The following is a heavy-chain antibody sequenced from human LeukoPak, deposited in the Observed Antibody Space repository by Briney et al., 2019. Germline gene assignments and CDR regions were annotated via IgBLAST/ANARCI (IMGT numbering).Heavy chain of an antibody. D-gene: IGHD3-9*01. CDR3: AKGKYYDILTGPLDY. CDR1: GFTFDDYA. J-gene: IGHJ4*02. V-gene: IGHV3-9*01. Sequence: GGSLRPSCAASGFTFDDYALHWVRQAPGKGLEWVSGISWNSGSIGYADSVKGRFTISRDNAKNSLYLQMNSLRAEDTALYYCAKGKYYDILTGPLDYWGQGTLVTVSS. CDR2: ISWNSGSI.